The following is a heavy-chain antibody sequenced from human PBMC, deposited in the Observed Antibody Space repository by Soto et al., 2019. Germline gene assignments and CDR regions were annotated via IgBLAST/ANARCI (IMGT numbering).Heavy chain of an antibody. V-gene: IGHV1-69*18. D-gene: IGHD4-4*01. CDR1: GGTFSTSG. J-gene: IGHJ6*02. CDR2: IIPLIGTA. CDR3: ARVVMTTVPASFYYGLDV. Sequence: QGQLVQSGAEVRKPGSSVTVSCKASGGTFSTSGITWVRQAPGQGLEWMGNIIPLIGTANYAQRFRGRVTITADESTTTAYMELTSLRSEDTAVYYCARVVMTTVPASFYYGLDVWCQGTTVTVSS.